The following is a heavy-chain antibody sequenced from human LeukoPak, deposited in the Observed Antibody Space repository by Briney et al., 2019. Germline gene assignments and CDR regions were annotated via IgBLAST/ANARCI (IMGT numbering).Heavy chain of an antibody. CDR3: AKGSGSSQGAYYYYYGMDV. CDR1: GFTFSSYG. Sequence: GGSLRLSCAASGFTFSSYGMHWVRQAPGKGLEWVAVISYDGSNKYYADSVKGRFTISRDNSKNTLYLQMNSLRAEDTAVYYCAKGSGSSQGAYYYYYGMDVWGQGTTVTVS. D-gene: IGHD1-26*01. V-gene: IGHV3-30*18. J-gene: IGHJ6*02. CDR2: ISYDGSNK.